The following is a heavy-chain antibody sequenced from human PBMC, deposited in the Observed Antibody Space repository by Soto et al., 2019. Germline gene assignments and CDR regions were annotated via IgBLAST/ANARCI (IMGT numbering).Heavy chain of an antibody. D-gene: IGHD5-18*01. Sequence: QVQLVQSGAEVKKPGASVKVSCKASGYTFTSYDINWVRQATGQGLEWMGWMNPNSGNTGYAQKFQGRVTMTRKTSISTAYMELSSLRSEDTAVYYCARGPLLIQLGYYYYGMDVWGQGTTVTVSS. CDR1: GYTFTSYD. V-gene: IGHV1-8*01. CDR2: MNPNSGNT. CDR3: ARGPLLIQLGYYYYGMDV. J-gene: IGHJ6*02.